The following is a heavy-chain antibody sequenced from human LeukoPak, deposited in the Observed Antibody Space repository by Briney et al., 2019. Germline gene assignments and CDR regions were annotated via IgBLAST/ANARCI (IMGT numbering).Heavy chain of an antibody. CDR2: ISGSGGST. Sequence: GGSLRLSCAASGFTFSGYAMSWVRQAPGKGLEWVSSISGSGGSTYYADSVKGRFTISRDNSKNTLYLQMNSLRAEDTAVYYCAKWGRFLAAHKYYGMDVWGQGTTVTVSS. J-gene: IGHJ6*02. CDR1: GFTFSGYA. D-gene: IGHD3-3*01. CDR3: AKWGRFLAAHKYYGMDV. V-gene: IGHV3-23*01.